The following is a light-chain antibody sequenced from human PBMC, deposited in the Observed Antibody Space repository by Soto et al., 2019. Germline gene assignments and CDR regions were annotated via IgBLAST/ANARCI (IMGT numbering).Light chain of an antibody. V-gene: IGKV3-15*01. J-gene: IGKJ4*01. CDR2: GAS. Sequence: EIVMTQSPATLSVSPGERATLSCRASQSVSSNLAWYQQKPGQAPRLLIYGASTRATGIPARFSGSGSGTEVPLTISSLQSEDFAVYYCQQYNNWPGLTFGGGTKVEIK. CDR1: QSVSSN. CDR3: QQYNNWPGLT.